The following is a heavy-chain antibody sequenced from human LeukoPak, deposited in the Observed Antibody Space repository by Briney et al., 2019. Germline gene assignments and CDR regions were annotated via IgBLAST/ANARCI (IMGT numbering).Heavy chain of an antibody. D-gene: IGHD4-17*01. V-gene: IGHV1-69*04. CDR1: GGTFSSYA. Sequence: ASVKVSCKASGGTFSSYAISWVRQAPGQGLEWMGRIIPILGIANYAQKFQGRVTITADKSTSTAYMELSSLRSEDTAVYYCAPLGDYGDSLNWFDPWGLGTLVTVSS. CDR3: APLGDYGDSLNWFDP. CDR2: IIPILGIA. J-gene: IGHJ5*02.